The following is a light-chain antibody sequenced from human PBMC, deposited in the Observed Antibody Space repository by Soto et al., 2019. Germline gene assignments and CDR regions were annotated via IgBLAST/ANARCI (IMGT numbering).Light chain of an antibody. CDR3: QQSYSTPQIT. V-gene: IGKV1-39*01. J-gene: IGKJ3*01. CDR2: AAS. Sequence: DFQMTQTQSSLSASVGDRVTITCRASQDIGTFLNWYQQKPGKPPNLLIYAASNLLSGVSSRFSGSGSGTDFTLTISSLQPEDFATYYCQQSYSTPQITFGPGTKVDVK. CDR1: QDIGTF.